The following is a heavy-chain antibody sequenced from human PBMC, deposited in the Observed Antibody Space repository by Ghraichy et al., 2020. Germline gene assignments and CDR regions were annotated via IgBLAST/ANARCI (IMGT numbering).Heavy chain of an antibody. J-gene: IGHJ4*02. Sequence: GGSLRLSCAASGFTFDDYAMHWVRQAPGKGLEWVSGISWNSGSIGYADSVKGRFTISRDNAKNSLYLQMNSLRAEDTALYYCARGDYGDYWGQGTLVTVSS. CDR3: ARGDYGDY. CDR1: GFTFDDYA. D-gene: IGHD2-21*02. V-gene: IGHV3-9*01. CDR2: ISWNSGSI.